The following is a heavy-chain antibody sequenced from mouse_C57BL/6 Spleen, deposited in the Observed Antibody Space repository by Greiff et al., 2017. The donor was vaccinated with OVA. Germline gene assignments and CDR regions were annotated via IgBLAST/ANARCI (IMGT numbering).Heavy chain of an antibody. J-gene: IGHJ4*01. CDR2: IYPGGGYT. D-gene: IGHD4-1*01. CDR1: GYTFTNYW. V-gene: IGHV1-63*01. Sequence: VKLMESGAELVRPGTSVKMSCKASGYTFTNYWIGWAKQRPGHGLEWIGDIYPGGGYTNYNEKFKGKATLTADKSSSTAYMQFSSLTSEDSAIYYCARGVTGTRAMDYWGQGTSVTVSS. CDR3: ARGVTGTRAMDY.